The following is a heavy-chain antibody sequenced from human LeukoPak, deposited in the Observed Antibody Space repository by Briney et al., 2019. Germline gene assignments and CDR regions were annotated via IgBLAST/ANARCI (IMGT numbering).Heavy chain of an antibody. CDR2: LLYDGNTK. D-gene: IGHD1-14*01. J-gene: IGHJ6*03. Sequence: GGSLRLSCAASGFSLSNYGMHWVRQAPGKGLEWVAALLYDGNTKHYADSVKGRFTISRDISKNTFYLQMNSLTAEDTALYYCARDHRPEIQYYYMDVWGKGTTVAVSS. CDR1: GFSLSNYG. CDR3: ARDHRPEIQYYYMDV. V-gene: IGHV3-33*01.